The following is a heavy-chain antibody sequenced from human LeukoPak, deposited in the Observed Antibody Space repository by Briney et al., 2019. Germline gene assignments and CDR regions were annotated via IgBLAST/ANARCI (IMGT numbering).Heavy chain of an antibody. J-gene: IGHJ4*02. D-gene: IGHD5-18*01. CDR3: AKVNSYGYYLDY. V-gene: IGHV3-23*01. CDR1: GFTFSSYA. Sequence: GGSLRLSCAASGFTFSSYAMSWVRQAPGKGLEWVSAISGSGGSTYYADSVKSRFTISRDNSKNTLYLQMNSLRAEDTAVYYCAKVNSYGYYLDYWGQGTLVTVSS. CDR2: ISGSGGST.